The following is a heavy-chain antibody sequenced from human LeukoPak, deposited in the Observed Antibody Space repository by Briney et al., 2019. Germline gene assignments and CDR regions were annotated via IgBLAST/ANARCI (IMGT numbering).Heavy chain of an antibody. V-gene: IGHV1-24*01. CDR3: ARGTNYDSSGYSLDY. CDR1: GYTLTELS. J-gene: IGHJ4*02. Sequence: ASVKVSCKVSGYTLTELSMHWVRQAPGKGLEWMGGFDPEDGETIYAQKFQGRVTMTEDTSTDTAYMELSRLRSDDTAVYYCARGTNYDSSGYSLDYWGQGTLVTVSS. CDR2: FDPEDGET. D-gene: IGHD3-22*01.